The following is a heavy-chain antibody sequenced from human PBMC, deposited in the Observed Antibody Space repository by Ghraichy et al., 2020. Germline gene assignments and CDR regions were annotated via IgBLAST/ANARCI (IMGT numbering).Heavy chain of an antibody. CDR1: GGSISSSSYY. J-gene: IGHJ6*02. D-gene: IGHD1-7*01. CDR3: ARHYEQNYPGAYYYYGMDV. V-gene: IGHV4-39*01. CDR2: IYYSGST. Sequence: SETLSLTCTVSGGSISSSSYYWGWIRQPPGKGLEWIGSIYYSGSTYYNPSLKSRVTISVDTSKNQFSLKLSSVTAADTAVYYCARHYEQNYPGAYYYYGMDVWGQGTTVTVSS.